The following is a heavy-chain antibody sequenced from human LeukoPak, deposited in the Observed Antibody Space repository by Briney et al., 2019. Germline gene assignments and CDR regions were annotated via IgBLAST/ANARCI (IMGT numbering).Heavy chain of an antibody. CDR2: INPNSGGT. J-gene: IGHJ3*02. Sequence: GASVTVSFKASGYTFTVYYMHWVRQAPGQGLEWMGWINPNSGGTNYAQKFQGRVTMTRDTSISTAYMELSRLRSDDTAVYYCARVRGGDRPRFDIWGQGTMVTVSS. V-gene: IGHV1-2*02. D-gene: IGHD3-10*01. CDR1: GYTFTVYY. CDR3: ARVRGGDRPRFDI.